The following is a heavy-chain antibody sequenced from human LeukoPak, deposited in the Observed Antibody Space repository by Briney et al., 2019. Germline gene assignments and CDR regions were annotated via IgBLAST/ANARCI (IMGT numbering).Heavy chain of an antibody. V-gene: IGHV4-39*07. Sequence: PSETLSLTCTVSGGSISSSSYYWGWIRQPPGKGLEWIGSIYHSGSTYYNPSLKSRVTISVDTSKNQFSLKLSSVTAADTAVYYCARDRSASSGLGFDPWGQGTLVTVSS. CDR3: ARDRSASSGLGFDP. CDR2: IYHSGST. D-gene: IGHD6-19*01. CDR1: GGSISSSSYY. J-gene: IGHJ5*02.